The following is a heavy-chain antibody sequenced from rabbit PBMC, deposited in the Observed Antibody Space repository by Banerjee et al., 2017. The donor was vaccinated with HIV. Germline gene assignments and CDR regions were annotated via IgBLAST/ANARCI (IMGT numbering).Heavy chain of an antibody. CDR2: IYAGGSGHT. D-gene: IGHD6-1*01. CDR1: GFSFSSNDW. V-gene: IGHV1S40*01. CDR3: GRYYTDDGYGNL. J-gene: IGHJ4*01. Sequence: QSLEESGGDLVKPGASLTLTCTASGFSFSSNDWICWVRQAPGKGLEWIACIYAGGSGHTFYASWAKGRFTVSTTSSTTVTLQMPSLTAADTATYFCGRYYTDDGYGNLWGQGTLVTVS.